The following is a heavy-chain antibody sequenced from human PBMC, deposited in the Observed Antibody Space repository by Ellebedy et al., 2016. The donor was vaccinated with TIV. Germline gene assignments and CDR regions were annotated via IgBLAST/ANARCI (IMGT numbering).Heavy chain of an antibody. D-gene: IGHD3-22*01. J-gene: IGHJ4*02. CDR1: GGSISSSSYY. Sequence: SETLSLXXTVSGGSISSSSYYWGWIRQPPGKGLEWIGSIYYSGSTYYNPSLKSRVTISVDTSKNQFSLKLSSVTAADTAVYYCARDRGYDSSGYYHVQFDYWGQGTLVTVSS. CDR2: IYYSGST. CDR3: ARDRGYDSSGYYHVQFDY. V-gene: IGHV4-39*07.